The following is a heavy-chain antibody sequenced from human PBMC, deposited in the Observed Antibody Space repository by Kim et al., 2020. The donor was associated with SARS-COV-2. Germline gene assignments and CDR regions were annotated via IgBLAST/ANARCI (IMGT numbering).Heavy chain of an antibody. Sequence: GGSLRLSCTTSGFTFGDYAMNWVRQAPGKGLEWVGFIRSEAYGGTIEYGASVRDRFIISRDDTKSIAYLQMNRLKTEDTAVYYCSGTQNYGMEVWGQGTTATVS. J-gene: IGHJ6*02. V-gene: IGHV3-49*04. CDR3: SGTQNYGMEV. CDR1: GFTFGDYA. CDR2: IRSEAYGGTI.